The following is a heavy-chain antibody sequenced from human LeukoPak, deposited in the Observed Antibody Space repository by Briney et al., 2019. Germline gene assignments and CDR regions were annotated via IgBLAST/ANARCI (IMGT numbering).Heavy chain of an antibody. CDR3: TRGYSSSSDYHYMDV. Sequence: GGSLRLSCTASGFTFGDYAMSWFRQAPGKGLEWVGFIRSKAYGGTTEYAASVKGRFTISRDDSKSIAYLQMNSLKTEDTAVYYCTRGYSSSSDYHYMDVWGKGTTVTVSS. CDR2: IRSKAYGGTT. V-gene: IGHV3-49*03. D-gene: IGHD6-6*01. CDR1: GFTFGDYA. J-gene: IGHJ6*03.